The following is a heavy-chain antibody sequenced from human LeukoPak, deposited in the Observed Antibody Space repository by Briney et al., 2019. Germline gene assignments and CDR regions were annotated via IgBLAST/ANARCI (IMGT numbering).Heavy chain of an antibody. V-gene: IGHV4-34*01. Sequence: PSETLSLTCAVYGGSFSGYYWSWIRQPPGKGLEWIGEINHSGSTNYNPSLKSRVTISVDTSKNQFSLKLSSVTAADTAVYYCARIVGATLTGGVGFDYWGQGTLVTVSS. CDR1: GGSFSGYY. D-gene: IGHD1-26*01. J-gene: IGHJ4*02. CDR3: ARIVGATLTGGVGFDY. CDR2: INHSGST.